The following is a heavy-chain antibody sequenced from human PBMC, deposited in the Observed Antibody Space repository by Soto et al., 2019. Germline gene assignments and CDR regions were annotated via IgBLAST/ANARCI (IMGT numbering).Heavy chain of an antibody. J-gene: IGHJ5*02. CDR1: GFTFSSYE. CDR2: ISSSGSTI. V-gene: IGHV3-48*03. Sequence: QTGGSLRLSCAASGFTFSSYEMNWVRQAPGKGLEWVSYISSSGSTIYYADSVKGRFTISRDNAKNSLYLQMNSLRAEDTAVYYCARVSVVVPAATSPFDPWGQGTLVTVSS. CDR3: ARVSVVVPAATSPFDP. D-gene: IGHD2-2*01.